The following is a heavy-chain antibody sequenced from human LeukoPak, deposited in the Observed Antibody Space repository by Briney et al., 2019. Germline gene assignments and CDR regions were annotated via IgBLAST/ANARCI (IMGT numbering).Heavy chain of an antibody. CDR1: GGSISSYY. D-gene: IGHD3-16*02. CDR3: ARTQHNTGSGYDFYDYVWGSYRPDAFDI. V-gene: IGHV4-59*08. Sequence: KPSETLSLTCTVSGGSISSYYWSWIRQPPGKGLEWIGYIYYSGSTNYNPSLKSRVTISVDTSKNQFSLKLSSVTAADTAVYYCARTQHNTGSGYDFYDYVWGSYRPDAFDIWGQGTMVTVSS. J-gene: IGHJ3*02. CDR2: IYYSGST.